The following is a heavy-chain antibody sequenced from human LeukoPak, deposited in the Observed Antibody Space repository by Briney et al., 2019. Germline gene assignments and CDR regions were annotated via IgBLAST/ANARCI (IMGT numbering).Heavy chain of an antibody. Sequence: PGGSLRLSCAASGFSFRSYAMSWVRQAPGKGLEWVSGVNGNGDSTYYADSVKGRFTISRDNSKNTLYLQMNSLGAEDTADYYCAKWGEMIGGFDYWGQRTLVTVSS. J-gene: IGHJ4*02. V-gene: IGHV3-23*01. CDR2: VNGNGDST. CDR1: GFSFRSYA. CDR3: AKWGEMIGGFDY. D-gene: IGHD3-22*01.